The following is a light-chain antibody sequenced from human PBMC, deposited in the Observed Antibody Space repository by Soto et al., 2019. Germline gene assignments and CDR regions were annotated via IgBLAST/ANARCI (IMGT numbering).Light chain of an antibody. CDR3: EPATSFPLT. CDR1: QGISSW. Sequence: DIPMTQSPSSVSASVGDRVTITCRTSQGISSWLAWYQQKPGKAPRLLIYAASSLQSGVPSRFIGSGSGKDFTLTISNLQPEDFATYYCEPATSFPLTFGEGTKVVIK. CDR2: AAS. J-gene: IGKJ4*01. V-gene: IGKV1-12*01.